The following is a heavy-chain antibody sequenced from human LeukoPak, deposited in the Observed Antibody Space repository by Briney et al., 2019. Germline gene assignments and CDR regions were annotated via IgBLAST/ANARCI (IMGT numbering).Heavy chain of an antibody. J-gene: IGHJ5*02. CDR3: ARLLGIIVGGPFDP. D-gene: IGHD2/OR15-2a*01. V-gene: IGHV4-39*01. CDR1: GGSISSSSYY. CDR2: IYYSGGT. Sequence: PSETLSLTCTVSGGSISSSSYYWGWIRQPPGKGLEWIGSIYYSGGTYYNPSLKSRVTISVDTSKNQFSLKLSSVTAADTAVYYCARLLGIIVGGPFDPWGQGTLVTVSS.